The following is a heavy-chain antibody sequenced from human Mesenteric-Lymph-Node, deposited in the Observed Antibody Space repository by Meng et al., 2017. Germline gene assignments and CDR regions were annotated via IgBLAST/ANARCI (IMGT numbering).Heavy chain of an antibody. V-gene: IGHV3-30*01. CDR1: GFTFSSYA. J-gene: IGHJ4*02. D-gene: IGHD1-26*01. Sequence: GGSLRLSCAASGFTFSSYAMHWVRQAPGKGLEWVAVISYDGSNKYYADSVKGRFTISRDNSKNTLYLQMNSLRAEDTAVYYCARDNQGGSYLDYWGQGTLVTVSS. CDR2: ISYDGSNK. CDR3: ARDNQGGSYLDY.